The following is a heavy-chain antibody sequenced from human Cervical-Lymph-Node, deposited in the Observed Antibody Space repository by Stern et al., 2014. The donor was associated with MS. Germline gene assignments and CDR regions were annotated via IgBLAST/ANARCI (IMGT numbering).Heavy chain of an antibody. V-gene: IGHV4-59*08. Sequence: DQLVESGPGLVKPSETLSLTCSVSGGSISSYYWNWIRQPPGKGLEWIANVHYSGTTNYNPSLKSRVTILLHTSMNKIPRNRTSGTAADTAVYYCAGSGTYYPDYWGQGILVTVSS. J-gene: IGHJ4*02. CDR3: AGSGTYYPDY. CDR2: VHYSGTT. D-gene: IGHD3-3*01. CDR1: GGSISSYY.